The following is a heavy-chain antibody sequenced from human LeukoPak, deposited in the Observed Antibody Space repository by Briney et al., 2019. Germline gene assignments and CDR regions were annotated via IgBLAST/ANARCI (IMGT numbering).Heavy chain of an antibody. CDR1: GFTFTRYA. D-gene: IGHD6-25*01. CDR2: VSGNGQST. V-gene: IGHV3-23*01. J-gene: IGHJ4*02. CDR3: AKASDYNNYFDF. Sequence: PGGSLRLSCATSGFTFTRYAMSWVRQAPGRGLDWLSSVSGNGQSTFYADSVKGRFTISRDFSKNTLYLQMSNLRAEDMARYYCAKASDYNNYFDFWGQGILVTVSS.